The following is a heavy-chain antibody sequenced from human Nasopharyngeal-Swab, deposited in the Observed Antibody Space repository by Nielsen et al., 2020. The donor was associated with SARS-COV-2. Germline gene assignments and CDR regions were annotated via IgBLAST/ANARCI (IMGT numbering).Heavy chain of an antibody. J-gene: IGHJ6*03. D-gene: IGHD6-13*01. V-gene: IGHV7-4-1*02. CDR1: GYTFTSYA. Sequence: ASVKVSCKASGYTFTSYAMNWVRQAPGQGLEWMGWINTNTGNPTYAQGFTGRFVLSLDTSVSTAYLQISSLKAEDTAVYYCARGGSSSWYSYYYYMDVWGKGTTVTVSS. CDR3: ARGGSSSWYSYYYYMDV. CDR2: INTNTGNP.